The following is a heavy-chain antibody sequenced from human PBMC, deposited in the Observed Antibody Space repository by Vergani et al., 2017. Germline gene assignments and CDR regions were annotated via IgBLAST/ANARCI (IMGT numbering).Heavy chain of an antibody. V-gene: IGHV1-2*02. Sequence: QVQLVQSGAEVKKPGASVKVSCKASGYTFTSYDINWVRQDTGQGLEWMGWMNPNSGGTNYAQKFQGRVTMTRDTSISTAYMELSRLRSDDTAVYYCARDSVVVVAATERHYYYYGMDVWGQGTTVTVSS. CDR2: MNPNSGGT. J-gene: IGHJ6*02. CDR3: ARDSVVVVAATERHYYYYGMDV. CDR1: GYTFTSYD. D-gene: IGHD2-15*01.